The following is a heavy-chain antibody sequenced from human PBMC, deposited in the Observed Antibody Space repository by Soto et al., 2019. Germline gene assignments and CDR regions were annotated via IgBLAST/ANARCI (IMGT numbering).Heavy chain of an antibody. V-gene: IGHV3-33*01. Sequence: PGGSLRLSCAASGFTFSSYGMHWVRQAPGKGLEWVAVIWYDGSNKYYADSVKGRFTISRDNSKNTLYLQMNSLRAEDTAVYYCARDRAARRAYCLDYWGQGTLVTVSS. J-gene: IGHJ4*02. CDR3: ARDRAARRAYCLDY. CDR1: GFTFSSYG. CDR2: IWYDGSNK. D-gene: IGHD6-6*01.